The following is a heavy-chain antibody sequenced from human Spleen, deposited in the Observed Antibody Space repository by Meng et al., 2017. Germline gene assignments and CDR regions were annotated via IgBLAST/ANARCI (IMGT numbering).Heavy chain of an antibody. D-gene: IGHD6-13*01. V-gene: IGHV3-48*03. CDR3: AGGHSSSGYSFEY. J-gene: IGHJ4*02. Sequence: SCAASGFTFSSYEMSLVRPAPGKGLEWISHISRSGSTIYYADSVKGRFAIPRDNAKNSLYLQMNSLRAEDTAVYYWAGGHSSSGYSFEYWGQGTLVTVSS. CDR2: ISRSGSTI. CDR1: GFTFSSYE.